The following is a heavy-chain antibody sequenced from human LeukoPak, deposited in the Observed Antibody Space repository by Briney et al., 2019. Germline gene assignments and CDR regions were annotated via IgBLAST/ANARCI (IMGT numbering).Heavy chain of an antibody. D-gene: IGHD3-10*01. CDR1: GGSFSGYY. J-gene: IGHJ4*02. Sequence: SETLSLTCAVYGGSFSGYYWSWIRQPPGKGLEWIGEINHSGSTNYNLSLKSRVTISVDTSKNQFSLKLSSVTAADTAVYYCARRRVRGVITPFDYWGQGTLVTVSS. CDR2: INHSGST. CDR3: ARRRVRGVITPFDY. V-gene: IGHV4-34*01.